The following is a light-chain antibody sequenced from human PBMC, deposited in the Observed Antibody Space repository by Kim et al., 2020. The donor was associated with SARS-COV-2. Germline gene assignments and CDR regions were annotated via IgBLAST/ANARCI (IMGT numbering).Light chain of an antibody. Sequence: EIVLTQSPGTLSLSPGERATLSCGASQSIAFHLAWYQQKPGQAPRLLIFDASNRATGIPARFSGRGSGTDFTLTISSLQPEDFATYYCQQYNSYPPTFGGGTKVDIK. CDR2: DAS. J-gene: IGKJ4*01. V-gene: IGKV3-11*01. CDR3: QQYNSYPPT. CDR1: QSIAFH.